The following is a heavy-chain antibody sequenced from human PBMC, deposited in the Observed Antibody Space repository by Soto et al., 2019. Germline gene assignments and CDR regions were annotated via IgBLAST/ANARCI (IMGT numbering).Heavy chain of an antibody. CDR1: GFTFSSYG. J-gene: IGHJ4*02. D-gene: IGHD2-15*01. V-gene: IGHV3-30*18. CDR2: ISYDGSNK. CDR3: AKDPLRHYCSGGSCYPDY. Sequence: QVQLVESGGGVVQPGRSLRLSCAASGFTFSSYGMHWVRQAPGKGLEWVAVISYDGSNKYYADSVKGRFTISRDNSKNTLYLQMNSLRDEDTAVYYCAKDPLRHYCSGGSCYPDYWGQGTLVTVSS.